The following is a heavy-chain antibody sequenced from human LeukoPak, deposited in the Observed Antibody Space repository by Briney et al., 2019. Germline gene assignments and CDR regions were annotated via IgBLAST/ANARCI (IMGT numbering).Heavy chain of an antibody. J-gene: IGHJ6*03. CDR2: IIPIFGTA. CDR3: AGPNRRPDFWSGYYYYYMDV. Sequence: SVKVSCKASGGTFSSYAISWVRQAPGQGLEWMGGIIPIFGTANYAQKFQGRVMITADESTSTAYMELSSLRSEDTAVYYCAGPNRRPDFWSGYYYYYMDVWGKGTTVTVSS. V-gene: IGHV1-69*01. D-gene: IGHD3-3*01. CDR1: GGTFSSYA.